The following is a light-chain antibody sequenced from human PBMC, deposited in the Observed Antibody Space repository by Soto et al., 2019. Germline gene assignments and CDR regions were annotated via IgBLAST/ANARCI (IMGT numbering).Light chain of an antibody. CDR1: QSVGSNY. CDR2: DAS. V-gene: IGKV3-11*01. CDR3: QQRSNWPIT. Sequence: VMTQSPATLSVSPGERATLSCRASQSVGSNYLAWYQQRPGQAPRLLIYDASNRATGIPARFSGSGSGTDFTLTISSLEPEDFAVYYCQQRSNWPITFGQGTRLEI. J-gene: IGKJ5*01.